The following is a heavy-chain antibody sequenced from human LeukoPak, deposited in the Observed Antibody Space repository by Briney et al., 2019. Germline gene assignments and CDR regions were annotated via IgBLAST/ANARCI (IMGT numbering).Heavy chain of an antibody. Sequence: SETLSLTCTVSGGSISSSSYYWGWIRQPPGKGLEWIGSIYYSGSTYYNPSLKSRVTISVDTSKNQFSLKLSSVTAADTAVYYCARVSGPFHPPYYDFWSGNPKLYYFDYWGQGTLVTVSS. D-gene: IGHD3-3*01. CDR3: ARVSGPFHPPYYDFWSGNPKLYYFDY. J-gene: IGHJ4*02. V-gene: IGHV4-39*07. CDR1: GGSISSSSYY. CDR2: IYYSGST.